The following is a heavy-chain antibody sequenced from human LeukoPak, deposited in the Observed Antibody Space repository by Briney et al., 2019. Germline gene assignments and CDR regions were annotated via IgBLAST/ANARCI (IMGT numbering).Heavy chain of an antibody. D-gene: IGHD5-12*01. CDR3: ARVYGSGYDFRGAFDI. J-gene: IGHJ3*02. Sequence: SETLSLTCTVSGGSISSSSYYWGWIRQPPGKGLEWIGSIYYSGSTYYNPSLKSRVTISVDTSKNQFSLKLSSVTAADTAVYYCARVYGSGYDFRGAFDIWGQGTMATVSS. V-gene: IGHV4-39*07. CDR2: IYYSGST. CDR1: GGSISSSSYY.